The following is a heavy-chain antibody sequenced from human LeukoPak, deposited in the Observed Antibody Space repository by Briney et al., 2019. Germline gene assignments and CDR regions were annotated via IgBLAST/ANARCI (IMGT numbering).Heavy chain of an antibody. D-gene: IGHD3-3*01. CDR1: GFTFSSYS. CDR2: ISSSSYI. V-gene: IGHV3-21*01. J-gene: IGHJ4*02. Sequence: GGSLRLSCAASGFTFSSYSMNWVRQAPGKGLEWVSSISSSSYIYYADSVKGRFTISRDNAKNSLYLQMNSLRAEDTAVYYCARSGVTIFGVVIFWGQGALVTVSS. CDR3: ARSGVTIFGVVIF.